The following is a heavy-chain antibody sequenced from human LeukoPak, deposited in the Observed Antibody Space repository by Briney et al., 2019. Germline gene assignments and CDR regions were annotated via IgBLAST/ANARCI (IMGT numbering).Heavy chain of an antibody. CDR2: IYYRGST. CDR3: ARHGDGYNPFDY. CDR1: GGSISSTSYY. J-gene: IGHJ4*02. Sequence: MALETLPLTCTVSGGSISSTSYYWGWIRQPPGKGLEWIGSIYYRGSTYYNPSLMTRVTISLDTSKNQFSLTMRSVTAADTAVYYCARHGDGYNPFDYWGQGILVTVSS. V-gene: IGHV4-39*01. D-gene: IGHD5-24*01.